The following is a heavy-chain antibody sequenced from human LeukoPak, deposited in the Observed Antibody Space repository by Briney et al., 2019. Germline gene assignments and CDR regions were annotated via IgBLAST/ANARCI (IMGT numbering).Heavy chain of an antibody. CDR3: ATADPLLWFGELVYPSYYYYMDV. J-gene: IGHJ6*03. V-gene: IGHV1-24*01. CDR1: GYTLTELS. CDR2: FDPEDGET. D-gene: IGHD3-10*01. Sequence: ASVKVSCKVSGYTLTELSMHWVRQAPGKGLEWMGGFDPEDGETIYAQKFQGRVTMTEDTSTDTAYMELSSLRSEDTAVYYCATADPLLWFGELVYPSYYYYMDVWGKGTTVTVSS.